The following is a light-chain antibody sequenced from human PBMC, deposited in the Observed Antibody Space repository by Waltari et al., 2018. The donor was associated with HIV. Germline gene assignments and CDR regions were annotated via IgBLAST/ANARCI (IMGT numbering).Light chain of an antibody. CDR3: QHRNHWPPEYT. V-gene: IGKV3-11*01. J-gene: IGKJ2*01. CDR1: QSINYY. Sequence: ETVLTQSPATLSLSPGERVTLSCRASQSINYYVAWYQQKPGQPPRLLIYDASTRAPGIPARFSGSGSGTDFTLTISSLEPEDFAVYYCQHRNHWPPEYTFGQGTKLEIK. CDR2: DAS.